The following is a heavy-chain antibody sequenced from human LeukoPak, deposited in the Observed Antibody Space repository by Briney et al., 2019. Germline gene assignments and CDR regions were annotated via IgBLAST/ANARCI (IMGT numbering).Heavy chain of an antibody. Sequence: GESLQISFKGSGYIFTSNWIGWGRRMPGKGREWMGVIYPSDSDTRYSPSFQGQVTILAGKSINTSYFQWRSRKISDNAMYYCARPTAVVTFDYWGQGTLVTVSS. CDR3: ARPTAVVTFDY. J-gene: IGHJ4*02. V-gene: IGHV5-51*01. D-gene: IGHD4-23*01. CDR2: IYPSDSDT. CDR1: GYIFTSNW.